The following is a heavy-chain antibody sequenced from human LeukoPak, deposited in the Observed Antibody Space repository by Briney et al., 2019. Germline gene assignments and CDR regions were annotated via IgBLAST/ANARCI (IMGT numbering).Heavy chain of an antibody. CDR3: ARGVPKRGSGSFNWFDP. Sequence: SVRVSCKASGGTFSSYAISWVRQAPGQGLEWMGGIIPIFGTANYAQKFQGRVTITADESTSTAYMELSSLRSEDTAVYYCARGVPKRGSGSFNWFDPWGQGTLVTVSS. J-gene: IGHJ5*02. CDR2: IIPIFGTA. V-gene: IGHV1-69*13. D-gene: IGHD3-10*01. CDR1: GGTFSSYA.